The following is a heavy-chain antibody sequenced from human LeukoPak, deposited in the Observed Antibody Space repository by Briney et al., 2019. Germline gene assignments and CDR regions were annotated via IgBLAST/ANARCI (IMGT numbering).Heavy chain of an antibody. CDR2: ISSSSSSYI. CDR3: ARDKVRASGYFPTNDAFDI. V-gene: IGHV3-21*01. Sequence: GGSLRLSCAASGFTFSSYSMNWVRQAPGKGLEWVSSISSSSSSYIYYADSVKGRFTISRDNAKNSLYLQMNSLRAEDTAVYYCARDKVRASGYFPTNDAFDIWGQGTMVTVSS. J-gene: IGHJ3*02. CDR1: GFTFSSYS. D-gene: IGHD3-22*01.